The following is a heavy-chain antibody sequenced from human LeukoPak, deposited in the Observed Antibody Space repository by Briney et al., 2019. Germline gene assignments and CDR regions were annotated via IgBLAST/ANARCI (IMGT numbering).Heavy chain of an antibody. J-gene: IGHJ6*02. V-gene: IGHV3-11*01. CDR2: ISSSGSTI. Sequence: GGSLRLSCAASGFTFSDYYMSWIRQAPGKGLEWVSYISSSGSTIYYADSVKGRFTISRDNAKNSLYLQMNSLRAEDTAVYYCGRARVAVLRFLEWSPGMDVWGQGTTVTVSS. CDR3: GRARVAVLRFLEWSPGMDV. D-gene: IGHD3-3*01. CDR1: GFTFSDYY.